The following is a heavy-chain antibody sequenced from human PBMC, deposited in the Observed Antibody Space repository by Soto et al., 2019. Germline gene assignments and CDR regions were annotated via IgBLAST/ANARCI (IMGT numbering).Heavy chain of an antibody. D-gene: IGHD5-18*01. CDR1: GYTFTSYG. CDR2: ISAYNGNT. Sequence: QVQLVQSGAEVKKPGASVKVSCKASGYTFTSYGISWVRQAPGQGLEWMGWISAYNGNTNYAQKLQGRVTMTTDTSTSTAYMELRSLRSDETAVYYCARDHAGYSYGYFYYYYGMDVWGQGTTVTVSS. CDR3: ARDHAGYSYGYFYYYYGMDV. J-gene: IGHJ6*02. V-gene: IGHV1-18*01.